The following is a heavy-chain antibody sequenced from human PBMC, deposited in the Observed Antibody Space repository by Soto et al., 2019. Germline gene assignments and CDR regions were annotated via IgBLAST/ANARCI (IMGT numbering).Heavy chain of an antibody. J-gene: IGHJ3*02. V-gene: IGHV3-23*01. CDR1: GFTFSNYA. D-gene: IGHD4-17*01. CDR3: AKKVALTVGALDI. CDR2: ISGSGGST. Sequence: GSLRLSCAASGFTFSNYAMSWVRQAPGKGLEWVVGISGSGGSTYYADSVKGRFTITRDNSKNTLYVQMNSLRAEDTAEYYCAKKVALTVGALDIWGQGTMVTVSS.